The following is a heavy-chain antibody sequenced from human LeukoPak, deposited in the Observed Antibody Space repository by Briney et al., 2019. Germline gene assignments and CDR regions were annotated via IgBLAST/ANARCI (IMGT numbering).Heavy chain of an antibody. CDR3: ARIRDYYDSSGYYFDY. V-gene: IGHV1-69*04. Sequence: SVKVSCKASGGTFSSYAISWVRQAPGQGLEWMGRIIPILGIANYAQKFQGRVTITADKSTGTAYVELSSLRSEDTAVYYCARIRDYYDSSGYYFDYWGQGTLVTVSS. CDR1: GGTFSSYA. J-gene: IGHJ4*02. CDR2: IIPILGIA. D-gene: IGHD3-22*01.